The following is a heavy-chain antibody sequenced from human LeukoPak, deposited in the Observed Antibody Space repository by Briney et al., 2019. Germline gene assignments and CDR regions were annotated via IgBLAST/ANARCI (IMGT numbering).Heavy chain of an antibody. CDR2: IYHSGST. CDR1: GGSISSGGYF. D-gene: IGHD1-1*01. J-gene: IGHJ4*02. CDR3: ARAPTGRDFDY. Sequence: PSETLPLTCAVSGGSISSGGYFWSWIRQPPGKGLEWIGYIYHSGSTYYNPSLKSRVTISVDRSKNQFSLKLSSVTAADTAVYYCARAPTGRDFDYWGQGTLVTVSS. V-gene: IGHV4-30-2*01.